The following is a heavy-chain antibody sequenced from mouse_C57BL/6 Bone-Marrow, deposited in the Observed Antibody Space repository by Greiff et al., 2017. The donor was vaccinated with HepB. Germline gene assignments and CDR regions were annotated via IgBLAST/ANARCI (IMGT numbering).Heavy chain of an antibody. D-gene: IGHD2-3*01. CDR1: GYTFTSYW. CDR2: IDPSDSYT. J-gene: IGHJ2*01. V-gene: IGHV1-59*01. Sequence: VQLQQPGAELVRPGTSVKLSCKASGYTFTSYWMHWVKQRPGQGLEWIGVIDPSDSYTNYNQKFKGKATLTVDTSSSTAYMQLSSLTSEDSAVYYCARGIYDGYQDYFDYWGQGTTLTVSS. CDR3: ARGIYDGYQDYFDY.